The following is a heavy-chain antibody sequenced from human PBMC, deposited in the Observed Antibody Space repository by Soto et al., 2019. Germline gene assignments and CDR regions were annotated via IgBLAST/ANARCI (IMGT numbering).Heavy chain of an antibody. CDR3: ASEPPWAWYFDL. J-gene: IGHJ2*01. CDR1: GGSISSGGYS. V-gene: IGHV4-30-2*01. D-gene: IGHD1-26*01. Sequence: QLQLQESGSGLVKPSQTLSLTCAVSGGSISSGGYSWSWIRQPPGKGLEWIGYIYHSGSTYYNPSRQTRVTISVDRSKNQFSLKLSSVTAADTAVYYCASEPPWAWYFDLWGRGTLVTVSS. CDR2: IYHSGST.